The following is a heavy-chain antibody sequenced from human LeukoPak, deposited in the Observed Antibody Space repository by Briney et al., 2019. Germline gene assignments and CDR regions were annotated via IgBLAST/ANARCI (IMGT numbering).Heavy chain of an antibody. CDR2: ISYDGSNK. CDR3: AKYRGYQVHDAFDI. Sequence: PGRSLRLSCAASGFTFISYAMHWVRQAPGKGLEWVAVISYDGSNKYYADSVKGRFTISRDNSKNTLYLQMNSLRAEDTAIYYCAKYRGYQVHDAFDIWGQGTMVTVSS. D-gene: IGHD2-2*01. J-gene: IGHJ3*02. V-gene: IGHV3-30*04. CDR1: GFTFISYA.